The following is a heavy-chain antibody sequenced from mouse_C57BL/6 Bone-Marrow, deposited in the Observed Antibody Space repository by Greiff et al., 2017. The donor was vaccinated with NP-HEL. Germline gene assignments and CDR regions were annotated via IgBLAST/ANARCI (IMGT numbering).Heavy chain of an antibody. CDR1: GYTFTSYW. Sequence: VQLQHPGAELVKPGASVKMSCKASGYTFTSYWITWVKQRPGQGLEWIGDIYPGSGSTNYNEKFKSKATLTVDTSSSTAYMQLSSLTSEDSAVYYCAREAYYSLWYFDYWGQGTTLTVSS. CDR2: IYPGSGST. V-gene: IGHV1-55*01. J-gene: IGHJ2*01. CDR3: AREAYYSLWYFDY. D-gene: IGHD2-12*01.